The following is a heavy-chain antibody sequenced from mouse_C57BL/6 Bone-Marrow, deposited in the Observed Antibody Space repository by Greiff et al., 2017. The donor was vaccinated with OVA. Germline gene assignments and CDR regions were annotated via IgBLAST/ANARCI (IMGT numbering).Heavy chain of an antibody. CDR3: ARHDYGSSSWYFDV. J-gene: IGHJ1*03. Sequence: EVQGVESGGDLVKPGGSLKLSCAASGFTFSSYGMSWVRQTPDKRLEWVATISSGGSYTYYPDSVKGRFTISRDNAKNTLYLQMSSLKSEDTAMYYCARHDYGSSSWYFDVWGTGTTVTVSS. CDR2: ISSGGSYT. D-gene: IGHD1-1*01. CDR1: GFTFSSYG. V-gene: IGHV5-6*01.